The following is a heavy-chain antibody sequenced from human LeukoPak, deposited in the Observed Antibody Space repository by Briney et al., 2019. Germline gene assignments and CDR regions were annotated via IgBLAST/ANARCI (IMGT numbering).Heavy chain of an antibody. CDR1: GFTFRSSA. Sequence: GGSLRLSCVTSGFTFRSSAMHWVRQAPGRGLEWIAFISWDGAVIYYADSVKSRFTISRDTSKRTVSLQVDSLRAEDTAVYYCAKDLGTKYCIDYWGQGALVTVSS. J-gene: IGHJ4*02. CDR2: ISWDGAVI. V-gene: IGHV3-30*18. CDR3: AKDLGTKYCIDY. D-gene: IGHD2-8*02.